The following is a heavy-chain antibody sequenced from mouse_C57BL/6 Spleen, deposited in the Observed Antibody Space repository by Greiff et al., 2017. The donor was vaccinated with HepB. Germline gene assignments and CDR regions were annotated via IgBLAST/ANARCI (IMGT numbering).Heavy chain of an antibody. V-gene: IGHV1-22*01. Sequence: EVQLQQSGPELVKPGASVKMSCKASGYTFTDYNMHWVKQSHGKSLEWIGYINPNNGGTSYNQKFKGKATLTVNKSSSTAYMELRSLTSEDSAVYYCARRNDGDWYFDVWGTGTTVTVSS. CDR2: INPNNGGT. CDR1: GYTFTDYN. CDR3: ARRNDGDWYFDV. J-gene: IGHJ1*03. D-gene: IGHD2-12*01.